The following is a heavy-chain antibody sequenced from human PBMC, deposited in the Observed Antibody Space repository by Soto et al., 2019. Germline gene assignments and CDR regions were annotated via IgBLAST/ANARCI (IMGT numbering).Heavy chain of an antibody. CDR1: GFTYSSYA. CDR2: ISGSGGST. J-gene: IGHJ6*02. CDR3: ARATMVRGVASYYYYGMDV. Sequence: GGSLRLSCAASGFTYSSYAMSWVRQAPGKGLEWVSAISGSGGSTYYADSVKGRLTISRDNSKNKLYLQMNSLRAEDTAVYYCARATMVRGVASYYYYGMDVWGQGTTVTVSS. V-gene: IGHV3-23*01. D-gene: IGHD3-10*01.